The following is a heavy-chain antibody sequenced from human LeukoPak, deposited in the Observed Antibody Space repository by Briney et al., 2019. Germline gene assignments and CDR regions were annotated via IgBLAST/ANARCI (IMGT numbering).Heavy chain of an antibody. Sequence: ASVKVSCKVSGYTLTELSMHWVRQAPGKGLEWMGGFDPEDGETIYAQRFQGRVTMTEDTSTDTAYMELSSLRSEDTAVYYCATGPSGPGAYYYYMDVWGKGTTVTVSS. J-gene: IGHJ6*03. D-gene: IGHD2-15*01. CDR3: ATGPSGPGAYYYYMDV. V-gene: IGHV1-24*01. CDR1: GYTLTELS. CDR2: FDPEDGET.